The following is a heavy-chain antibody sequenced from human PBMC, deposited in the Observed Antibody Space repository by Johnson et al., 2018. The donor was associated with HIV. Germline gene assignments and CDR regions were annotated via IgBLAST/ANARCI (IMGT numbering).Heavy chain of an antibody. CDR1: GFDFKSYA. J-gene: IGHJ3*01. CDR2: IDWNGRRT. Sequence: VQLVESGGGLVQPGGSLRISCAASGFDFKSYAMTWVRQAPGKGLEWVSSIDWNGRRTAYADSVKGRCTISRDNDRNSLYLQVNNLRVEDTALYFCVRRDSGSLSFDLWGQGTMVIVSS. V-gene: IGHV3-20*04. D-gene: IGHD1-26*01. CDR3: VRRDSGSLSFDL.